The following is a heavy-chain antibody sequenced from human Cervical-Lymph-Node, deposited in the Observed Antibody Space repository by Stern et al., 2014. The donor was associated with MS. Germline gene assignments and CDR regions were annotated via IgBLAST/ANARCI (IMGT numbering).Heavy chain of an antibody. CDR1: GFSFDSYYW. D-gene: IGHD5-12*01. CDR2: IYPSDSDI. CDR3: ARLTGRWSNEGYLDP. V-gene: IGHV5-51*03. Sequence: VQLGQSGAEVKKPGEALKIACKGSGFSFDSYYWIAWVRQLPGKGLEWMGIIYPSDSDIRYSPSFQGQVTISADKSITTASLQWSSLKASDTAIYYCARLTGRWSNEGYLDPWGQGTLVTVSS. J-gene: IGHJ5*02.